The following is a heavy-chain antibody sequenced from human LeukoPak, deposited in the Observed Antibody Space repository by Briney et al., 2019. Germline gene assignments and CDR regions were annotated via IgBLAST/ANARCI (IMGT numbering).Heavy chain of an antibody. J-gene: IGHJ4*02. Sequence: GGSLRLSCAASGFTISNNYMNWVRQAPGKGLEWVSVIYNGGNTDYADSVKGRFTISRDSSKSTLYLQMNSLRAEDTAVYYCASEKGVMGSFEYWGQGTLVIVSS. CDR3: ASEKGVMGSFEY. CDR2: IYNGGNT. CDR1: GFTISNNY. D-gene: IGHD2-8*01. V-gene: IGHV3-53*01.